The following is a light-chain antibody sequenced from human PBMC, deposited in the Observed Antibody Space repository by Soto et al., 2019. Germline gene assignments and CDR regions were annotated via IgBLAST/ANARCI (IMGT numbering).Light chain of an antibody. V-gene: IGKV3-20*01. CDR2: GAS. Sequence: EIVLTQSPDTLSLSPGERATLSCRASQSVSSSYLAWYQQRPGQAPRLLIYGASSRATGIPDRFSGSGSGTDFSLTISRLEPEDFAVYYCQQYGVSPRTFGQGTKVGIK. J-gene: IGKJ1*01. CDR1: QSVSSSY. CDR3: QQYGVSPRT.